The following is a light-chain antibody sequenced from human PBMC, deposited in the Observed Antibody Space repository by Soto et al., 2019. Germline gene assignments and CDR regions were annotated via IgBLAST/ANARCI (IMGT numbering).Light chain of an antibody. CDR1: TSNIGSNY. CDR2: GNN. V-gene: IGLV1-47*01. CDR3: AAWDDSLSGVV. J-gene: IGLJ2*01. Sequence: QSVLTQPPSASGTPGQRVTISCSGSTSNIGSNYVYWYQQFPGMDPKLLIFGNNQRPSGVPDRFSGSKSGTSASLAISGLRSEDEADYYCAAWDDSLSGVVFGGGTKLTVL.